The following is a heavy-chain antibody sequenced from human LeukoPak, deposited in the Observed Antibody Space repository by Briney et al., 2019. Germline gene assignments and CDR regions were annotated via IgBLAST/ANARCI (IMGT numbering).Heavy chain of an antibody. Sequence: SVKVSCKASGGTFSSYAISWVRQAPGQGLEWMGGIIPIFGTANYAQKFQGRVTITTDESTSTAYMELSSLRSDDTAVYYCARAGPVRDSFGGVIVWFDPWGQGTLVTVSS. V-gene: IGHV1-69*05. CDR3: ARAGPVRDSFGGVIVWFDP. CDR1: GGTFSSYA. J-gene: IGHJ5*02. CDR2: IIPIFGTA. D-gene: IGHD3-16*02.